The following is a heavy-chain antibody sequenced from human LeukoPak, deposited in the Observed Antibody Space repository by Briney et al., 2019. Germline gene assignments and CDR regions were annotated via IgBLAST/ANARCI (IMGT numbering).Heavy chain of an antibody. CDR3: ARGLSGSGNVYDY. Sequence: GGSLRLSCAASGFTFSDHYMDWVRQAPGKGLEWVGRTRNKANSYTTEYAASVKGRFTISRDDSKNSLYLQMNSLKTEDTAVYYCARGLSGSGNVYDYWGQGTLVTVSS. J-gene: IGHJ4*02. CDR1: GFTFSDHY. V-gene: IGHV3-72*01. D-gene: IGHD3-10*01. CDR2: TRNKANSYTT.